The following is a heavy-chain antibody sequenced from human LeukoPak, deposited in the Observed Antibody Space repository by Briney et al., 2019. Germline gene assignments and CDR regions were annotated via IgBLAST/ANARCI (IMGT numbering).Heavy chain of an antibody. CDR3: ARVARPYCSGGSCYWLGDFDL. J-gene: IGHJ3*01. V-gene: IGHV4-38-2*02. Sequence: SETLSLTCTVSGYSIIRGYYWGWIRQPPGKGLEWIGSIYHSGSTYYNPSLKSRVTISVDTSKNQFSLKLSSVTAADTAVYYCARVARPYCSGGSCYWLGDFDLWGQGTMVTVSS. CDR2: IYHSGST. CDR1: GYSIIRGYY. D-gene: IGHD2-15*01.